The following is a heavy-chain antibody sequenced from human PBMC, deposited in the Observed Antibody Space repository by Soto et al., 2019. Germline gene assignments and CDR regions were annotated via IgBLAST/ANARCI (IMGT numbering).Heavy chain of an antibody. CDR2: IAVGSGYT. J-gene: IGHJ4*02. CDR1: GFTFTSSA. D-gene: IGHD2-8*01. CDR3: AADATAWQQMVPSDY. V-gene: IGHV1-58*01. Sequence: SVKVSCTASGFTFTSSAFQWVRQARGQRLEWIGWIAVGSGYTNYAQRFQDRVTLTRDMSTATTYMELSRLTSEDTAIYYCAADATAWQQMVPSDYWGQGTLVTVSS.